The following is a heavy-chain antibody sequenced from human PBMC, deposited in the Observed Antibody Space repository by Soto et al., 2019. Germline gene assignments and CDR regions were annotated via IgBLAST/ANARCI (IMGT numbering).Heavy chain of an antibody. Sequence: ASVKVSCKASGYTFTSYGISWVRQAPGQGLEWMGWISAYNGNTNYAQKLQGRVTMTTDTSTSTAYMELRSLRSDDTAVYYCARGRQPERRQDYYYGMDVWGQGTTVTVSS. CDR1: GYTFTSYG. D-gene: IGHD1-1*01. V-gene: IGHV1-18*01. CDR3: ARGRQPERRQDYYYGMDV. J-gene: IGHJ6*02. CDR2: ISAYNGNT.